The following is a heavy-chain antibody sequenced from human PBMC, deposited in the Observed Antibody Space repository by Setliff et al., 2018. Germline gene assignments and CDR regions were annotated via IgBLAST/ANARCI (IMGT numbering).Heavy chain of an antibody. CDR1: GYTFTGYY. V-gene: IGHV1-2*02. D-gene: IGHD6-13*01. CDR3: ARGRSSWYRNAFDI. J-gene: IGHJ3*02. Sequence: ASVKVSCKASGYTFTGYYMHWVRQAPGQGLEWMGWINPNSGGTNYAQKFQGRVTMTRDTSISTAYMELRRLRSDDTAVYYCARGRSSWYRNAFDIWGQGTMVTVSS. CDR2: INPNSGGT.